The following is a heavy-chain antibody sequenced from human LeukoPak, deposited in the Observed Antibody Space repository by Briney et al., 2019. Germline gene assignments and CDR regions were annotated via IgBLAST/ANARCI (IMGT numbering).Heavy chain of an antibody. D-gene: IGHD4-11*01. CDR1: GGTFSSYA. CDR2: IIPIFGTA. V-gene: IGHV1-69*13. J-gene: IGHJ6*03. CDR3: ARAVTPPQYYYYYMDV. Sequence: SVKASCKASGGTFSSYAISWVRQAPGQGLEWMGGIIPIFGTANYAQKFQGRVTITADESTSTAYMELSSLRSEDTAVYYCARAVTPPQYYYYYMDVWGKGTTVTVSS.